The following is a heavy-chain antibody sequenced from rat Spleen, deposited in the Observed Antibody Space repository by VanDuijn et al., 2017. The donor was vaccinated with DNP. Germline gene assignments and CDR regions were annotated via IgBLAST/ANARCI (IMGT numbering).Heavy chain of an antibody. CDR1: GFTFSDYY. V-gene: IGHV5-22*01. Sequence: EVQLVESGGGLVQPGRSLKLSCAASGFTFSDYYMAWVRQAPTKGLEWVAYISYDGGSTYYGDSVKGRFTISRDNAKSTLYLQMNSLRSEDMATYYCARPWELGFAYWGQGTPVTVSS. J-gene: IGHJ3*01. CDR3: ARPWELGFAY. CDR2: ISYDGGST. D-gene: IGHD5-1*01.